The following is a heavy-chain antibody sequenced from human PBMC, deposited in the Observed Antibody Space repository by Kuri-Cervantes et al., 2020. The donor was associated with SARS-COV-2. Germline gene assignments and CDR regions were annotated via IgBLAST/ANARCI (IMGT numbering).Heavy chain of an antibody. Sequence: LSPTCAASGFSFSSFAMHWVRQAPGKGLEWVAVSSYVGSNKYYADSVTGRFTISRDNSKNKLYMQMNSLRAEDTAVYYGARDGDHSGYYFFDWYFDLWGRGTLVTVSS. CDR1: GFSFSSFA. CDR2: SSYVGSNK. V-gene: IGHV3-30*03. CDR3: ARDGDHSGYYFFDWYFDL. J-gene: IGHJ2*01. D-gene: IGHD3-22*01.